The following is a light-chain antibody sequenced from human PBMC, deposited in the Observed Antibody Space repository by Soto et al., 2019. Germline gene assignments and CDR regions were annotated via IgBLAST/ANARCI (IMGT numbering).Light chain of an antibody. V-gene: IGKV3D-20*02. J-gene: IGKJ4*01. CDR2: AAS. Sequence: EIVLTQSPGTLSLSPGERATLSCRTSESVTSTYLAWYQQKPGQPPRLLIYAASSRATGIPDRFSGSGSGTDFTLTISSLEPEDFAVYYCQQRSNWPLTFGGGTKVEIK. CDR1: ESVTSTY. CDR3: QQRSNWPLT.